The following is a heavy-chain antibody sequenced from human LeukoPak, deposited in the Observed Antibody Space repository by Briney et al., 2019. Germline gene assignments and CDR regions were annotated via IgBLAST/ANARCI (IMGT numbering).Heavy chain of an antibody. J-gene: IGHJ4*02. D-gene: IGHD2-15*01. Sequence: ASVKVSCKASGYTFTSYDINWVRQATGQGLGWMGWMNPNSGNTGYAQKFQGRVTMTTNTSISTAYMELSSLRSEDTAVYYCARGLGYCSGGSCSHFDYWGQGTVVTVSS. CDR3: ARGLGYCSGGSCSHFDY. V-gene: IGHV1-8*01. CDR2: MNPNSGNT. CDR1: GYTFTSYD.